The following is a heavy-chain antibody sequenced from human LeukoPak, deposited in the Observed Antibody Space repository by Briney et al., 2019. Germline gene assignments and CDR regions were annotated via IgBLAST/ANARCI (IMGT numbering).Heavy chain of an antibody. CDR3: ARGAAAGTYGLDV. CDR2: IWYDGSNK. CDR1: GFTFSNYG. J-gene: IGHJ6*02. V-gene: IGHV3-33*01. D-gene: IGHD6-13*01. Sequence: PGGSLRLSCAASGFTFSNYGMHWVRQAPGKGPEWVTVIWYDGSNKYYADSVKGRFTISRDNSKNTLYLLMNSLRAEDTALYYCARGAAAGTYGLDVWGQGTTVTVSS.